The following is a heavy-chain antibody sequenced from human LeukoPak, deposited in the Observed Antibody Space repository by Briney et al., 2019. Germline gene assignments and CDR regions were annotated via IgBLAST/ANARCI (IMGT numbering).Heavy chain of an antibody. D-gene: IGHD4-17*01. J-gene: IGHJ4*02. Sequence: PSETLSLTCTVSGGSISSYYWSWIRQPPGKGLEWIGYIYYSGSTNYKPSLTSRVTISVDTSKNQFSLKLSSVTAADTAVYYCARHCHGDYFDYWGQGTLVTVSS. V-gene: IGHV4-59*08. CDR1: GGSISSYY. CDR2: IYYSGST. CDR3: ARHCHGDYFDY.